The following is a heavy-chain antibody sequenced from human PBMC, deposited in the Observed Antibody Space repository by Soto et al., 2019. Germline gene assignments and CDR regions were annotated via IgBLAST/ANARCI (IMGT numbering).Heavy chain of an antibody. CDR2: INPSGGNT. CDR3: ARGLLAGNTIFGVIIRDYYGMDV. Sequence: ASVRVCCKASGYTFTNYYMHWVRQAPGQGLEWMGIINPSGGNTNYAQKFQGRVTMIRDTSTNTVYMELSSLRSEDTAVYYCARGLLAGNTIFGVIIRDYYGMDVWGQVTMDTFS. J-gene: IGHJ6*02. CDR1: GYTFTNYY. D-gene: IGHD3-3*01. V-gene: IGHV1-46*01.